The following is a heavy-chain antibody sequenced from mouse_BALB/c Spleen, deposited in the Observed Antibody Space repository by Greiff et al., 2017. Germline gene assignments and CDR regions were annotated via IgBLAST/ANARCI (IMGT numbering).Heavy chain of an antibody. CDR2: IWAGGST. V-gene: IGHV2-9*02. CDR1: GFSLTSYG. CDR3: ARDRAGCYFDY. D-gene: IGHD3-1*01. J-gene: IGHJ2*01. Sequence: VKLMDSGPGLVAPSQSLSITCTVSGFSLTSYGVPRVRLPPGKGLDWLGVIWAGGSTNYNSALMSRLSISKDNSKSTVFLTMNSLQTDDTAMYYCARDRAGCYFDYWGQGNTLTVSS.